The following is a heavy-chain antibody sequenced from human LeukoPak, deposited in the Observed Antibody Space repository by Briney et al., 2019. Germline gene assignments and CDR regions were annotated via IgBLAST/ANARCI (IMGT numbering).Heavy chain of an antibody. V-gene: IGHV1-2*02. D-gene: IGHD3-10*01. CDR2: IKPDSGGT. CDR3: ATDIPHGSGSFSYFDY. J-gene: IGHJ4*02. CDR1: GYTFSGYY. Sequence: ASVTVSCKASGYTFSGYYIHWVRQAPGQGLEWVAWIKPDSGGTNYAQKFQGRVTVAWDTSISTAYMELSRLRSDDTAVYYCATDIPHGSGSFSYFDYWGQGTLVTVSS.